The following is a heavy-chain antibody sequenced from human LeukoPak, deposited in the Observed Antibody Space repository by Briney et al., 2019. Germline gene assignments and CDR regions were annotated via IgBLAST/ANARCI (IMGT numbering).Heavy chain of an antibody. CDR1: GYTFTSYD. J-gene: IGHJ4*02. V-gene: IGHV1-8*01. CDR3: ARGGGLLRFEPFDY. Sequence: ASVKVSCKASGYTFTSYDINWVRQATGQGLAWMGWMNPNSGNTGYAQKFQGRVTMTRNTSISTAYMELSSLRSEDTAVYYCARGGGLLRFEPFDYWGQGTLVTVSS. D-gene: IGHD3-3*01. CDR2: MNPNSGNT.